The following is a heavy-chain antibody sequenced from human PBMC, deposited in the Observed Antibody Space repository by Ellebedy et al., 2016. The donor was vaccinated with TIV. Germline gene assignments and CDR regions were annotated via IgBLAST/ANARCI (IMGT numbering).Heavy chain of an antibody. Sequence: SVKVSXXASGGTFSNYAIGWVRQVPGQGLEWMGRIIPMVGIANYAQKFQARVTFTADKSTSTAYMELRSLRSDDTAVYYCARAEDLYSDAFDMWGQGTMVTVSS. CDR2: IIPMVGIA. CDR3: ARAEDLYSDAFDM. V-gene: IGHV1-69*04. CDR1: GGTFSNYA. J-gene: IGHJ3*02. D-gene: IGHD2-21*01.